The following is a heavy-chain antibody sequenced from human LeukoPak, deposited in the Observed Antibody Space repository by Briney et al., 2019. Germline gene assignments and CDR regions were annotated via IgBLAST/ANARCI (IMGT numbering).Heavy chain of an antibody. D-gene: IGHD4-17*01. J-gene: IGHJ5*02. Sequence: SETLSLTCTVSGGSISGYYWSWIRQPPGKGLEWLGYIYYTGSTNYNPSLKSRVIISVDTSKNQFSLKVSSVTAADTAVYYCVRSKSGTYGWFDPWGQGTLVTVSS. CDR1: GGSISGYY. CDR3: VRSKSGTYGWFDP. CDR2: IYYTGST. V-gene: IGHV4-59*01.